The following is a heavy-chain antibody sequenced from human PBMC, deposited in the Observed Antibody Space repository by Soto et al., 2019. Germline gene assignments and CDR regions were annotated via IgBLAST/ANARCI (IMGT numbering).Heavy chain of an antibody. Sequence: SETLSLTCTVSGGSISSYYWSWIRQPPGKGLEWIGYIYYSGSTNYNPSLKSRVTISVDTSKNQFSLKLSSVTAADTAVYYCAREDGSGDANWFDPWGQGTLVTVSS. J-gene: IGHJ5*02. D-gene: IGHD4-17*01. CDR1: GGSISSYY. CDR2: IYYSGST. CDR3: AREDGSGDANWFDP. V-gene: IGHV4-59*01.